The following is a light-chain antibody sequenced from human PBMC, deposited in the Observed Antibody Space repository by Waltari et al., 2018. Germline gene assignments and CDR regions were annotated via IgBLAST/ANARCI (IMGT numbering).Light chain of an antibody. CDR2: AAS. Sequence: DTVMTQSPATLSVSPGERATLSCRASQSIGTNLAWYQQKPGPATRLLIFAASTSASSVPARFSCSRSGTKVTLTISGLQADDFAVYYCQQYSNWPTYAFGQGTRLVIK. CDR3: QQYSNWPTYA. CDR1: QSIGTN. J-gene: IGKJ2*01. V-gene: IGKV3-15*01.